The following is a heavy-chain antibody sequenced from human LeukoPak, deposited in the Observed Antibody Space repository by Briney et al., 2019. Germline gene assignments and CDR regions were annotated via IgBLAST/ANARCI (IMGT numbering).Heavy chain of an antibody. D-gene: IGHD3-22*01. V-gene: IGHV3-66*01. Sequence: GGSLRLSCAASGFTVSSNYMSWVRQAPGKGLEWVSVIYSGGSTYYAGSVKGRFTISRDNSKNTLYLQMNSLRAEDTAVYYCASDSGGRYYYDSSGYELGYWGQGTLVTVSS. CDR2: IYSGGST. CDR3: ASDSGGRYYYDSSGYELGY. J-gene: IGHJ4*02. CDR1: GFTVSSNY.